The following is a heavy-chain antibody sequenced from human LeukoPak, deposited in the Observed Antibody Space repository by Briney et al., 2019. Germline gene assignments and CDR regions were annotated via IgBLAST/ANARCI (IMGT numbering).Heavy chain of an antibody. CDR3: ARDGYSYGMVFDY. CDR1: GFTLSSYW. CDR2: INSDGSST. D-gene: IGHD5-18*01. J-gene: IGHJ4*02. Sequence: GGSLRLSCVASGFTLSSYWMHWVRQAPGKGLVWVSRINSDGSSTTYADSVKGRFTISRDNAKNSLYLQMNSLRAEDTAVYYCARDGYSYGMVFDYWGQGTLVTVSS. V-gene: IGHV3-74*01.